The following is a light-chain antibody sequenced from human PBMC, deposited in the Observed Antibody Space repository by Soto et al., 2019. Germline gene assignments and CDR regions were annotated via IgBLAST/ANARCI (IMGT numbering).Light chain of an antibody. J-gene: IGKJ4*01. CDR3: QQYYSNPELT. CDR2: WAS. Sequence: DIVMSQSPDSLAASLGESATINCKSSQSLLYDSNNKNYLAWHQHKPGQPPKLLLYWASTRESGVPDRFSGSGSGTDFTLTTSSLQAEDVAVYYCQQYYSNPELTFGGGTKVDIK. V-gene: IGKV4-1*01. CDR1: QSLLYDSNNKNY.